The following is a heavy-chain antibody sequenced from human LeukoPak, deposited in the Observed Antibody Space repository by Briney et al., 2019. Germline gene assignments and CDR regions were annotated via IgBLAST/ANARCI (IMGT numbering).Heavy chain of an antibody. D-gene: IGHD4-17*01. CDR2: INTDGSST. J-gene: IGHJ4*02. CDR1: GFTFSSYW. CDR3: ARWEATTGGFDY. Sequence: GGSLRLSCAASGFTFSSYWMHWVRQAPGKGLVWVSRINTDGSSTSYADSVKGRFTISRDNAKNTLYLQMNSLRAEDTAVCYCARWEATTGGFDYWGQGTLVTVSS. V-gene: IGHV3-74*01.